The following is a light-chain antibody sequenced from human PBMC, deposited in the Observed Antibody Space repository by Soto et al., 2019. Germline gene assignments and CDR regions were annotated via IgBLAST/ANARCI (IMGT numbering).Light chain of an antibody. CDR1: QSVNTY. J-gene: IGKJ1*01. CDR3: QQGYSNPWT. V-gene: IGKV1-39*01. CDR2: AAS. Sequence: DIQLTQSPSFLSASVGDRVTITCRASQSVNTYLHWYQQKAGQAPKLLIYAASNLQSGVPSRFSGRGSGTDFTLTVESLQPEDFATYYCQQGYSNPWTFGQGTKVDIK.